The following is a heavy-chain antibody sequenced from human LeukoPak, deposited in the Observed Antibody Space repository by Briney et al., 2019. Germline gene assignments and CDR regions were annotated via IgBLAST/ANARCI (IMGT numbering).Heavy chain of an antibody. CDR1: GFTFSSYA. CDR3: TKGRYSGSLERGFDY. CDR2: VSGSGGST. Sequence: GGSLRHSCAASGFTFSSYAMNWVRQAPGQGLEWVSAVSGSGGSTYHTDSVKGRFTISRDNSKNTLYLQMNSLRAEDTAVYYCTKGRYSGSLERGFDYWGQGTLVTVSS. D-gene: IGHD1-26*01. V-gene: IGHV3-23*01. J-gene: IGHJ4*02.